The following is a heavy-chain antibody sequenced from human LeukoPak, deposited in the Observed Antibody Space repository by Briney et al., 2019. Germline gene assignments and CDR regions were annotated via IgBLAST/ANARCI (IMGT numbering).Heavy chain of an antibody. V-gene: IGHV4-59*08. D-gene: IGHD4-11*01. J-gene: IGHJ6*02. CDR3: ARSYSYYYYYYGMDV. CDR2: IYYSGST. CDR1: GGSISSYY. Sequence: PSETLSLTCTVSGGSISSYYWSWIRQPPAKGLEWIGYIYYSGSTNYNPPLKSRVTISVDTYKNQSSLNLSSVTAADTAVYYCARSYSYYYYYYGMDVWGQGTTVTVAS.